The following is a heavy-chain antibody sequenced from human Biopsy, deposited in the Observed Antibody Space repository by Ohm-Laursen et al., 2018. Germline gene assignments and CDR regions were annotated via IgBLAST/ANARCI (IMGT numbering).Heavy chain of an antibody. D-gene: IGHD3-22*01. CDR2: INAKTGDA. J-gene: IGHJ5*02. V-gene: IGHV1-2*02. Sequence: ASVKASCKASGYTFTGYHVHWVRQAPGQGLEWMGWINAKTGDANYAQKFQGRVTMTRDTSISTAYVDLSSLRSDDTAVYYCTRGGYYYDSLAYYYWFDPWGQGTLVTVSS. CDR3: TRGGYYYDSLAYYYWFDP. CDR1: GYTFTGYH.